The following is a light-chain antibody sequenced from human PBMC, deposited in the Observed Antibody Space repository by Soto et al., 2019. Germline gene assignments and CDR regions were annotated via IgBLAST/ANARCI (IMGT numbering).Light chain of an antibody. CDR2: DVA. J-gene: IGLJ1*01. CDR1: SSDVGSYNF. CDR3: SSYTSISSLGV. Sequence: QSALTQPRSVSGSPGQSVTISCTGTSSDVGSYNFVSWHQQHPGKAPKLMIYDVAKRPSGVPDRFSGSKSGNTASLTISGLQAEDEADYYCSSYTSISSLGVFGTGTKLTVL. V-gene: IGLV2-11*01.